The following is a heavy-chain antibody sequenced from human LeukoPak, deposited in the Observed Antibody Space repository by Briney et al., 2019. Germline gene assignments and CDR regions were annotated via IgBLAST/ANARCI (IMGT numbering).Heavy chain of an antibody. J-gene: IGHJ4*02. V-gene: IGHV3-9*01. CDR3: AKDLYAGTTSCVDY. CDR1: GFTFSSYA. CDR2: ISWNSGSI. Sequence: GGSLRLSCAASGFTFSSYAMSWVRQAPGKGLEWVSGISWNSGSIGYADSVKGRFTISRDNAKNSLYLQMNSLRAEDTALYYYAKDLYAGTTSCVDYWGQGTLVTVSS. D-gene: IGHD1-1*01.